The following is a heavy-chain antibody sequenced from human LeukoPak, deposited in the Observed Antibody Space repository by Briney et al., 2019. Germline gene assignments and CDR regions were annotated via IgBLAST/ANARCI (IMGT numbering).Heavy chain of an antibody. CDR2: ISGDGRNI. CDR1: GFTFSSYS. D-gene: IGHD3-9*01. CDR3: TRDLMDYDVSTGLHHYYMDV. V-gene: IGHV3-74*01. J-gene: IGHJ6*02. Sequence: GGSLRLSCAACGFTFSSYSMNWVRQAPGKGLVWVSRISGDGRNINYADSVRGRFTISRDNAKNTLYLQMNTLRVEDTAVYYCTRDLMDYDVSTGLHHYYMDVWGQGTTVTVSS.